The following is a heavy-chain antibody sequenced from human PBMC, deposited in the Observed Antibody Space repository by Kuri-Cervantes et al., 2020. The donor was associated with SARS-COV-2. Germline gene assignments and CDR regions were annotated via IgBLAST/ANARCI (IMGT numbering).Heavy chain of an antibody. CDR2: ISSSSSYI. CDR1: GFTFSSYS. CDR3: ARGGASLEYFQH. Sequence: GESLKISCAASGFTFSSYSMNWVRQAPGKGREWVSSISSSSSYIYYADSVKGRFTISRDNAKNSLYLQMNSLRAEDTAVYYCARGGASLEYFQHWGQGTLVTVSS. D-gene: IGHD1-26*01. J-gene: IGHJ1*01. V-gene: IGHV3-21*01.